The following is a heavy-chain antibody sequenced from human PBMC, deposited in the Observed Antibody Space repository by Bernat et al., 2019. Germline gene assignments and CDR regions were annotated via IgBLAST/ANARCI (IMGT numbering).Heavy chain of an antibody. CDR3: ARDLSNILMVYYYYGMDV. D-gene: IGHD3-9*01. Sequence: QVQLVQSGAEVKKPGASVKVSCKASGYTFTSYGISWVRQAPGQGLEWMGWVSAYNGNTNYAQKLQGRVTMTTDTSTSTAYMELRSLRSDDTAVYYCARDLSNILMVYYYYGMDVWGQGTTVTVSS. CDR1: GYTFTSYG. CDR2: VSAYNGNT. V-gene: IGHV1-18*01. J-gene: IGHJ6*02.